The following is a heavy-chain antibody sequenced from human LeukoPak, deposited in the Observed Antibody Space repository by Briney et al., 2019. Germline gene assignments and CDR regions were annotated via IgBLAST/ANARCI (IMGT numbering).Heavy chain of an antibody. J-gene: IGHJ4*02. D-gene: IGHD1-7*01. CDR3: VRVGNYREFDY. CDR2: IWYDGSNK. CDR1: GFTFSSYG. V-gene: IGHV3-33*01. Sequence: GGSLRLSCAASGFTFSSYGMHWVRRAPGKGLEWVAVIWYDGSNKYYADSVKGRFTISRDNSKNTLYLQMGSLIAEDMAVYYCVRVGNYREFDYWGQGTLVTVSS.